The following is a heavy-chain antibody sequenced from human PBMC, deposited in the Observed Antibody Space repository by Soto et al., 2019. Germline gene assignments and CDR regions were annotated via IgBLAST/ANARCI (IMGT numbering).Heavy chain of an antibody. J-gene: IGHJ4*02. CDR3: ATSSGWFGINYFDF. V-gene: IGHV3-9*01. Sequence: PGGSLRLSCAASGFTFDDYAMHWVRQTPGKGLEWVSGISGNSGIIVYADSVKGRFTISRDNAKNSLYLQMNSLRAEDTALYYCATSSGWFGINYFDFWGQGTLVTVSS. D-gene: IGHD6-19*01. CDR2: ISGNSGII. CDR1: GFTFDDYA.